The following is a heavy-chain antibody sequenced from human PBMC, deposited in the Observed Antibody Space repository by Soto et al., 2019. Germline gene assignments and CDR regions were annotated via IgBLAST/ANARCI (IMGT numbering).Heavy chain of an antibody. CDR1: GYTFTGYY. CDR3: ARGTDIVVVVAASRHFDY. V-gene: IGHV1-2*04. CDR2: INPNSGGT. J-gene: IGHJ4*02. Sequence: ASVKVSCKASGYTFTGYYMHWVRQAPGQGLEWMGWINPNSGGTNYAQKFQGWVTMTRDTSISTAYMELSRLRSDDTAVYYCARGTDIVVVVAASRHFDYWGQGTLVTGSS. D-gene: IGHD2-15*01.